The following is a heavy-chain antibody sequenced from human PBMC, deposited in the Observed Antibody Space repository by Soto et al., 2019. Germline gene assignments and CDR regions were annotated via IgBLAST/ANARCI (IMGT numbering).Heavy chain of an antibody. V-gene: IGHV5-51*01. Sequence: GESLNLSNKGSGYSVTSYWIGWMRPMPGKGLEWMGIIYPGDSDTRYSPSFQGQVTISADKSISTAYLQWSSLKASDTAMYYCATSTTVTTGYGMDVWGQGTTVTVSS. J-gene: IGHJ6*02. D-gene: IGHD4-17*01. CDR1: GYSVTSYW. CDR3: ATSTTVTTGYGMDV. CDR2: IYPGDSDT.